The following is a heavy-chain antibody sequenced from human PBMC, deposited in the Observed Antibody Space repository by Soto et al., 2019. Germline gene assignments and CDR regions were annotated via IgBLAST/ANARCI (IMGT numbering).Heavy chain of an antibody. Sequence: EVQLLESGGGLVQPGGSLRLSCVASGFTFSSFAMTWVRQAPGKGLEWVSGISGSGDNTYYADSVKGRFTISRDNSKNTLYLEMNSLRAEDTALYYCARYGGSGWWGQGTLVTVSS. V-gene: IGHV3-23*01. CDR2: ISGSGDNT. CDR1: GFTFSSFA. J-gene: IGHJ4*02. CDR3: ARYGGSGW. D-gene: IGHD6-19*01.